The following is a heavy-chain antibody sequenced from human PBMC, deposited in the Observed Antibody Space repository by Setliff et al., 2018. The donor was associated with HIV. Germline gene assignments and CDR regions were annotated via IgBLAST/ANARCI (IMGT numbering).Heavy chain of an antibody. D-gene: IGHD6-13*01. CDR1: GFTFTDYA. Sequence: GGSLRLSCAASGFTFTDYAMTWVRQAPGKGLEWVSGISGGGDSRIINYADSVKGRFTISRDNSKNTLYLQMSTLRAEDTAVYYCAKTTPSSIRSPYYYYMDVWGKGTTVTVSS. V-gene: IGHV3-23*01. CDR2: ISGGGDSRII. J-gene: IGHJ6*03. CDR3: AKTTPSSIRSPYYYYMDV.